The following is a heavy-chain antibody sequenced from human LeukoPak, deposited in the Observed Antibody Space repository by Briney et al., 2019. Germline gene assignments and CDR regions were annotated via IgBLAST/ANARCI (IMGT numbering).Heavy chain of an antibody. CDR3: ARDIKSVGYCSSTSCYPYYYMDV. D-gene: IGHD2-2*01. CDR1: GYTFTSYD. V-gene: IGHV1-8*01. J-gene: IGHJ6*03. CDR2: MNPNSGNT. Sequence: ASVKVSCKASGYTFTSYDINWVRRATGQGLEWMGWMNPNSGNTGYAQKFQGRVTMTRNTSISTAYMELSSLRSEDTAVYYCARDIKSVGYCSSTSCYPYYYMDVWGKGTTVTVSS.